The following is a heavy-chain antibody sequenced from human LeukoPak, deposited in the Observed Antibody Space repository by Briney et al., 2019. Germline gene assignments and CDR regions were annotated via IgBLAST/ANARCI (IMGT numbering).Heavy chain of an antibody. CDR3: AREKSGYSYGYGPNYYGMDV. CDR2: ISSSSSYI. CDR1: GFTFSSYS. D-gene: IGHD5-18*01. J-gene: IGHJ6*02. V-gene: IGHV3-21*01. Sequence: NPGGSLRLSCAASGFTFSSYSMNWVRQAPGKGPEWVSSISSSSSYIYYADSVKGRFTISRDNAKNSLYLQMNSLRAEDTAVYYCAREKSGYSYGYGPNYYGMDVWGQGTTVTVSS.